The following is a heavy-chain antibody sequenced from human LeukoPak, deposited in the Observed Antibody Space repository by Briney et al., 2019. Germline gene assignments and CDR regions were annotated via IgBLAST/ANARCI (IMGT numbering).Heavy chain of an antibody. J-gene: IGHJ4*02. V-gene: IGHV6-1*01. CDR3: ARDLCYYDSSGYYYCNFDY. CDR2: TYYRSKWYN. CDR1: GDSFSSNSAA. D-gene: IGHD3-22*01. Sequence: SQTLSLTCAISGDSFSSNSAAWNWIRQSPSRGLEWLGRTYYRSKWYNDYAVSVKSRITISPDTSKNQFSLQLNSVTPEDTAVYYCARDLCYYDSSGYYYCNFDYWGQGTLVTVYS.